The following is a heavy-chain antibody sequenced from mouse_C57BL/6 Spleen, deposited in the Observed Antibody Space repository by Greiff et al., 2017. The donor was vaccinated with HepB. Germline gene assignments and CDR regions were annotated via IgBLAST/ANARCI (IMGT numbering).Heavy chain of an antibody. D-gene: IGHD6-5*01. J-gene: IGHJ3*01. V-gene: IGHV1-62-2*01. CDR1: GYTFTEYT. CDR3: ARHGVRTEPIAY. CDR2: FYPGSGSI. Sequence: QVQLQQSGAELVKPGASVKLSCKASGYTFTEYTIHWVKQRSGQGLEWIVWFYPGSGSIKYNEKFKDKATVTADKSTSTINMELSRFTSEDSAVYFCARHGVRTEPIAYWGQGTLVTVSA.